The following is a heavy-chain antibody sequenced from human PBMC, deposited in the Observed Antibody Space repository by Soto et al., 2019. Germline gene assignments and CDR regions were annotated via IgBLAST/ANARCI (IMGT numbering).Heavy chain of an antibody. V-gene: IGHV2-26*01. D-gene: IGHD3-22*01. CDR1: GFSLRNARMG. J-gene: IGHJ6*03. CDR2: ILSSDEK. CDR3: ARMLAVNYYYYYVDV. Sequence: QVTLKESGPVLVKPTETLTPTCTVSGFSLRNARMGVSWIRQPPGKALEWLAHILSSDEKSYNTSLKGRVTLSKDTSKSQVVLTMTYVDPVDTATYFCARMLAVNYYYYYVDVWGEGTTVTVSS.